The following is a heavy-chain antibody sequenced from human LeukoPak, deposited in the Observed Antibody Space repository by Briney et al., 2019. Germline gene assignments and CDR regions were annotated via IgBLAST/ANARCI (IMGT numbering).Heavy chain of an antibody. CDR3: ATESRGIAVAVTGDYYYGMDV. V-gene: IGHV1-46*01. Sequence: GASVKVSCKASGYTFTSYYMHWVRQAPGQGLEWMGIINPSGGSTIYAQKFQGRVTMTEDTSTDTAYMELSSLRSEDTAVYYCATESRGIAVAVTGDYYYGMDVWGQGTTVTVSS. J-gene: IGHJ6*02. CDR1: GYTFTSYY. CDR2: INPSGGST. D-gene: IGHD6-19*01.